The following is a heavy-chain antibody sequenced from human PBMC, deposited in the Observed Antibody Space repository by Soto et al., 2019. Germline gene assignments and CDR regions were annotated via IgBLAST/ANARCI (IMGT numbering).Heavy chain of an antibody. J-gene: IGHJ5*02. V-gene: IGHV3-66*01. CDR3: VRDSFNIFGVAENRFDP. Sequence: PVGSRSLSCAASGFTVSTSYMSLIRQAPGKGLEWLSIVYSGASTYYAGSVKGRFTISRDSSKNTIYLQMNSLGADDTAVYYCVRDSFNIFGVAENRFDPWGQGTLVTVS. CDR2: VYSGAST. D-gene: IGHD3-3*02. CDR1: GFTVSTSY.